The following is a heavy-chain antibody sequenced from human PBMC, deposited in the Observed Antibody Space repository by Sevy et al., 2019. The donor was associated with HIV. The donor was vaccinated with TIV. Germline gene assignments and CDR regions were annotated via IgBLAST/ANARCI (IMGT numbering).Heavy chain of an antibody. D-gene: IGHD3-10*02. Sequence: GGSLRLSCAASGFTFSSYAMSWVRQAPGKGLEWVSTFSFGCGKINYADSVKGRLTISRDNSKNTLYLQMHSLRAEDTAVYYCAREGCSKPHDYWGQGTLVTGSS. J-gene: IGHJ4*02. V-gene: IGHV3-23*01. CDR1: GFTFSSYA. CDR3: AREGCSKPHDY. CDR2: FSFGCGKI.